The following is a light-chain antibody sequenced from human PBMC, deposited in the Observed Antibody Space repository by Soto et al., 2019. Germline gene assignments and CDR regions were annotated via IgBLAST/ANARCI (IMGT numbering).Light chain of an antibody. CDR1: SSDVGSYNL. J-gene: IGLJ2*01. CDR3: CAYAGSSTFVV. CDR2: EVF. V-gene: IGLV2-23*02. Sequence: QSALTQPASVSGSPGQSITISCTGTSSDVGSYNLVSWYQQHPGKAPKLMIFEVFKRPSGVSNRFSGSKSGNTASLTISALQGEDEADYYCCAYAGSSTFVVFGGGTKLTVL.